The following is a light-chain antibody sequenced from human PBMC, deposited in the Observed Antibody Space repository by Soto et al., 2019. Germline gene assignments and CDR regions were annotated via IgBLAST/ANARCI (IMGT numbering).Light chain of an antibody. CDR3: QQRYNWPIT. CDR1: QSVSGY. V-gene: IGKV3-11*01. Sequence: EIVLTQSPDTLSLSAGERATLSCRASQSVSGYIGWYQQKPGQAPRLLIYADSNRATGIPARFSGSGSGTDFTLTISSLEPEDFSVYYCQQRYNWPITFGQGTRLEIK. CDR2: ADS. J-gene: IGKJ5*01.